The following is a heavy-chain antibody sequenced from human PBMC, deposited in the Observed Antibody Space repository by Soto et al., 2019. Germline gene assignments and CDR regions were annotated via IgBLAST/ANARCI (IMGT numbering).Heavy chain of an antibody. V-gene: IGHV3-23*01. CDR2: ISSSGVNT. D-gene: IGHD6-19*01. J-gene: IGHJ1*01. CDR3: AKGVPGIAVAGTGYFQH. Sequence: GGSLRLSCVASGFTFSSYAMSWVRQAPGKGLEWVSAISSSGVNTYNADSVKGRFTISRDNSKKMLYLQMNSLRAEDTAVYYCAKGVPGIAVAGTGYFQHWGQGTLVTVS. CDR1: GFTFSSYA.